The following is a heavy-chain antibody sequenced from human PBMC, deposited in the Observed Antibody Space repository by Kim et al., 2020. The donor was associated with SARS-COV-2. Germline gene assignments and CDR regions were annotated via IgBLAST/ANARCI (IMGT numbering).Heavy chain of an antibody. D-gene: IGHD6-19*01. Sequence: GGSLRLSCAASGFTFSSYAMSWVRQAPGKGLEWVSAISGSGGSTYYADSVKGRFTISRDNSKNTLYLQMNSLRAEDTAVYYCAKGSGKQWRDGYYFDYWGQGTLVTVSS. J-gene: IGHJ4*02. CDR2: ISGSGGST. V-gene: IGHV3-23*01. CDR1: GFTFSSYA. CDR3: AKGSGKQWRDGYYFDY.